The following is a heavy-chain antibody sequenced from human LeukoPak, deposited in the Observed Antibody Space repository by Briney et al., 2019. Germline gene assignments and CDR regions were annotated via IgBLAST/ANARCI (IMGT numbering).Heavy chain of an antibody. Sequence: GGSLRLSCAASGFTFSTYSGNWIRQAPGKGLEWVSSISDDSNYIFYADSVKGRFTISRDNAKNSLYLQMNSLTAEDSAVYYCASRHGSNRPFDYWGQGTLVTVSS. CDR3: ASRHGSNRPFDY. J-gene: IGHJ4*02. V-gene: IGHV3-21*01. D-gene: IGHD1-26*01. CDR1: GFTFSTYS. CDR2: ISDDSNYI.